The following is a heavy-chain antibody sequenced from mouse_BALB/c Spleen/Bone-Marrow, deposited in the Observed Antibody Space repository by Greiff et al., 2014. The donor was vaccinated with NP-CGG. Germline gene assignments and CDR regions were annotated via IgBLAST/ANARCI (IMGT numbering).Heavy chain of an antibody. CDR2: VNPNSGGT. CDR1: GYTFTDYT. Sequence: EVQLQQSGPELVKPGASVKISCKTSGYTFTDYTLHWVKQSHGKSLEWIGGVNPNSGGTSYNQKFKGKATLNLDKSSTTAYMELRSLTSDDSAVYYCARPRHYDFWGQGTTLTVSS. J-gene: IGHJ2*01. V-gene: IGHV1-18*01. CDR3: ARPRHYDF.